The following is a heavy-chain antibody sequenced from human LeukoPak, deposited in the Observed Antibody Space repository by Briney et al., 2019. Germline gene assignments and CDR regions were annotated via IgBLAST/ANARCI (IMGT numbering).Heavy chain of an antibody. CDR1: GGSISSYY. J-gene: IGHJ4*02. Sequence: SETLSLTCTVSGGSISSYYWSWIRQPPGKGLEWIGYIYYSGSTNYNPSLKSRVTISVDTSKNQFSLNLNSVTAADTAVYYCARLPAIAAAFDYWGQGTLVTVSS. CDR3: ARLPAIAAAFDY. V-gene: IGHV4-59*01. D-gene: IGHD6-13*01. CDR2: IYYSGST.